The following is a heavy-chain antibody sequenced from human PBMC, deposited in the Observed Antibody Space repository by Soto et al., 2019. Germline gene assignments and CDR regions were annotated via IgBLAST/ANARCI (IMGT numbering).Heavy chain of an antibody. V-gene: IGHV3-30-3*01. CDR1: GFTFTIYY. CDR3: ARGPSHGAFDI. Sequence: PGGSLRLSCAASGFTFTIYYIHWVRQAPGKGLEWVADISHDGSIEHCADSVQGRFTLSRDNSKNTLYLQMNSLRVEDTAVYYCARGPSHGAFDIWGQGTMVTVSS. CDR2: ISHDGSIE. J-gene: IGHJ3*02.